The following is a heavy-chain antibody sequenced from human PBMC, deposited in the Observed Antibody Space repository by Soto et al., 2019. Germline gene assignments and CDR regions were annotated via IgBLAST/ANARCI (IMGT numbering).Heavy chain of an antibody. CDR3: ARVPALIGFGGPYASYYFDY. CDR1: GGSISSYY. J-gene: IGHJ4*02. D-gene: IGHD3-10*01. V-gene: IGHV4-59*01. CDR2: IYYSGST. Sequence: QVQLQESGPGLVKPSETLSLTCTVSGGSISSYYWSWIRQPPGKGLEWIGYIYYSGSTNYNPSLKSRVTISVDTSKNQFSLKLSSVTAADTAVYYCARVPALIGFGGPYASYYFDYWGQGTLVTVSS.